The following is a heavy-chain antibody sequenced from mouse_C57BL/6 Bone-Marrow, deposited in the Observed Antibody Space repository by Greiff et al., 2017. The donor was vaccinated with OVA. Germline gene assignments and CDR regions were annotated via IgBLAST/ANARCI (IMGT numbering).Heavy chain of an antibody. J-gene: IGHJ2*01. V-gene: IGHV1-55*01. Sequence: VQLQQPGAELVKPGASVKMSCKASGYTFTSYWITWVKQRPGQGLEWIGDIYPGSGSTNYNEKFKSKATLTVDTSSSTAYMQLSSLTSEDSAVYYCARDPYYYGSSYGYWGQGTTLTVSS. CDR1: GYTFTSYW. D-gene: IGHD1-1*01. CDR2: IYPGSGST. CDR3: ARDPYYYGSSYGY.